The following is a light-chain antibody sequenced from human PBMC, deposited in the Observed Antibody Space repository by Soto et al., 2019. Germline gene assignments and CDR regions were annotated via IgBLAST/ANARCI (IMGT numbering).Light chain of an antibody. Sequence: SCSASQSVSSNLAWYQQKPGQAPRLLIYGASTRATGIPARFSGSGSGTEFTLTISSLQSEDFAVYYCQQYNNWPSWTFGQGTKVDIK. J-gene: IGKJ1*01. CDR2: GAS. CDR3: QQYNNWPSWT. CDR1: QSVSSN. V-gene: IGKV3-15*01.